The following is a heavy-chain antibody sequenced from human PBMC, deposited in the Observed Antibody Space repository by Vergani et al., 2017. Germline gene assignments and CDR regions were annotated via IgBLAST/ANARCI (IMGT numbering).Heavy chain of an antibody. Sequence: EVQLVESGGGFVQPGRSLRLSCAASGVTFDDYAMHWVRQAPGKGLEWVAGISWKSGSIGYADSVKGRFTISRDNAKNSLYLQMNSLRAEDTALYYCAKSPAVPDYFDYWGQGTLVTVSS. CDR2: ISWKSGSI. D-gene: IGHD2-2*01. CDR3: AKSPAVPDYFDY. V-gene: IGHV3-9*01. CDR1: GVTFDDYA. J-gene: IGHJ4*02.